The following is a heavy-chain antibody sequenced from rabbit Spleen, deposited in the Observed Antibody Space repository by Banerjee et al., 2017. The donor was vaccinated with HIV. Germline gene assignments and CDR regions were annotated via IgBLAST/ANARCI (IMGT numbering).Heavy chain of an antibody. CDR3: ARDLVAVIGWNFNL. D-gene: IGHD1-1*01. J-gene: IGHJ4*01. CDR2: INSGSGNT. V-gene: IGHV1S45*01. CDR1: GFSFSSGYK. Sequence: QEQLVESGGGLVQPEGSLTLTCTASGFSFSSGYKMSWVRQAPGKGLEWIGCINSGSGNTVYATWAKGRFAVSRASWTTVTLQMTSLTVADTATYFCARDLVAVIGWNFNLWGQGTLVTVS.